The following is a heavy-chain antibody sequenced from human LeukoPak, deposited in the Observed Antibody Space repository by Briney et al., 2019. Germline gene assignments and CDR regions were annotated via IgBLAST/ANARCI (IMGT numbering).Heavy chain of an antibody. Sequence: SETLSLTCAVYGGSFSGYYWSWIHQPPGKGLEWIGEINHSGSTNYNPSLKSRVTISVDTSKNQFSLKLSSVTAADTAVYYCASGRGYRYCSSTSCHQRPYYYYYYGMDVWGQGTTVTVSS. V-gene: IGHV4-34*01. J-gene: IGHJ6*02. CDR1: GGSFSGYY. CDR2: INHSGST. CDR3: ASGRGYRYCSSTSCHQRPYYYYYYGMDV. D-gene: IGHD2-2*01.